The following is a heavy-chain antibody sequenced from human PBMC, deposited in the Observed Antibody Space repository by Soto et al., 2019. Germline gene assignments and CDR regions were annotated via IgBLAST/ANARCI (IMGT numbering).Heavy chain of an antibody. Sequence: EVQLVESGGGLVKPGGSLRLSCAVSGFTFSNENMNWVRQVPGKGLEWVSSISSRSTFMNYADSVKGRFTISRDNDKSSLYLQMNSLRAEDTAVYYCARDPPLSRIVVVGVDDCWGQGTLVSVSS. D-gene: IGHD3-22*01. CDR2: ISSRSTFM. V-gene: IGHV3-21*06. J-gene: IGHJ4*02. CDR3: ARDPPLSRIVVVGVDDC. CDR1: GFTFSNEN.